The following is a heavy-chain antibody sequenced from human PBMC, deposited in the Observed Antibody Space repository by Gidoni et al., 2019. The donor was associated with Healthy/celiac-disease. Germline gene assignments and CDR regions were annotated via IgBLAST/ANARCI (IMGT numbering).Heavy chain of an antibody. J-gene: IGHJ2*01. CDR1: GDTFTGQY. CDR3: ARVAPSITMVRVWYFDL. Sequence: QSGDEVKKPGASVKVSCKASGDTFTGQYMHWVRQAPGQGLEWMGGINPNSGRTNYAQKFQGKVTMTRDPSISTAYMELGGLRSDDTAVYCCARVAPSITMVRVWYFDLWGRGTLVTVSS. D-gene: IGHD3-10*01. V-gene: IGHV1-2*02. CDR2: INPNSGRT.